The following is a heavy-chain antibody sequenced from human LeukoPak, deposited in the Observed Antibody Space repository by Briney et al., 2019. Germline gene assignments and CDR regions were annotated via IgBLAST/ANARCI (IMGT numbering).Heavy chain of an antibody. Sequence: SETLSLTCTVSGGSISSYYWSWIRQPPGKGLEWIGYIYTSGSTNYNPSLKSRVTISVDTSKNQFSLELSSVTAADTAVYYCARQDSGSYGGFDYWGQGTLVTVSS. V-gene: IGHV4-4*09. J-gene: IGHJ4*02. CDR1: GGSISSYY. CDR3: ARQDSGSYGGFDY. CDR2: IYTSGST. D-gene: IGHD1-26*01.